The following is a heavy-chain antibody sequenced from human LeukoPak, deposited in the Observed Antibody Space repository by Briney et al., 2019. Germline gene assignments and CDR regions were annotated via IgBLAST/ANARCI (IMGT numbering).Heavy chain of an antibody. J-gene: IGHJ4*02. CDR2: INPYSGDT. CDR1: GYTFISCY. V-gene: IGHV1-2*02. Sequence: ASVKVSCKACGYTFISCYIHWVRQAPGQGLEWMGIINPYSGDTTYAQKFQGRLTLTRDTSISTAYMEVSRLKSDDTAVYYCARTNGGYEYNWGQGTRVIVSS. D-gene: IGHD5-12*01. CDR3: ARTNGGYEYN.